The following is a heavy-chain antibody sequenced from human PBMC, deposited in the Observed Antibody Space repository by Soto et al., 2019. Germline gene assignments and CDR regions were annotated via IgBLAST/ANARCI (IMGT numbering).Heavy chain of an antibody. CDR2: XXPXXGXT. CDR3: ARRKERSGPNYFDY. CDR1: GYTFSTYD. J-gene: IGHJ4*02. V-gene: IGHV1-8*01. Sequence: ASVKVSCKTSGYTFSTYDINWVRQALGQRLEWXGWXXPXXGXTXXXQXXRGRVTLTRNTSISTAYMELTSLKTEDTAVYFCARRKERSGPNYFDYWGQGTLVTVSS. D-gene: IGHD6-25*01.